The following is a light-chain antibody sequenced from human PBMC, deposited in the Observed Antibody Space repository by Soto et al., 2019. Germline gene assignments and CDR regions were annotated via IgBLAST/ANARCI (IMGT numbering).Light chain of an antibody. CDR1: QSISSW. CDR2: DAS. V-gene: IGKV1-5*01. Sequence: DIQMTQSPSTLSASVGDRVTITCRASQSISSWLAWYQQKPGKAPKLLIYDASSLESGFPSRFSGSGSGTEFPLTISSLQPDDFATYYCQQYNSYSPRTFGQGTKVEIK. CDR3: QQYNSYSPRT. J-gene: IGKJ1*01.